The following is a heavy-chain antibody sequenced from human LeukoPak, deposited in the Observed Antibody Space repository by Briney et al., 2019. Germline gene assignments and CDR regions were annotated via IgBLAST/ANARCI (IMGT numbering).Heavy chain of an antibody. D-gene: IGHD6-13*01. CDR2: ISAYNGNT. CDR3: ARVIAAAGTGWFDP. V-gene: IGHV1-18*01. Sequence: ASVKVSCKASGYTFTSYGISWVRRAPGQGLEWMGWISAYNGNTNYAQKFQGRVTMTTDTSTSTAYMELRSLRSDDTAVYYCARVIAAAGTGWFDPWGQGTLVTVSS. CDR1: GYTFTSYG. J-gene: IGHJ5*02.